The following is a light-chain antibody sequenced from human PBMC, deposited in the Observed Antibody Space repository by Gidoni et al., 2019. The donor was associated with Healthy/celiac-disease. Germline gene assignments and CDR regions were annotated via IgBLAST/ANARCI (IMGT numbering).Light chain of an antibody. Sequence: DIQMTQSPSSLSASVGERVTITCRASQSISSDLNWYQQKPGKAPKLLIYAASSLQSGVPSRFSGSGSGTDVTLTISSLQPEDFATDYCQQSYSTPRTFGQGTKVEIK. V-gene: IGKV1-39*01. CDR1: QSISSD. J-gene: IGKJ1*01. CDR2: AAS. CDR3: QQSYSTPRT.